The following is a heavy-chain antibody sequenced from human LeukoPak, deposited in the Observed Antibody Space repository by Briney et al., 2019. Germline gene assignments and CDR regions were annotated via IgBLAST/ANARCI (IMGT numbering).Heavy chain of an antibody. CDR2: IYYSGST. J-gene: IGHJ5*02. V-gene: IGHV4-59*01. D-gene: IGHD4-17*01. Sequence: SVTLSLTCTVSGGSISSYYWSWIRQPPGKGLEWIGYIYYSGSTNYNPSLKSRVTISVDTSKNQFSLKLSSVTAADTAVYYCARVPGDWFDPWGQGTLVTVSS. CDR3: ARVPGDWFDP. CDR1: GGSISSYY.